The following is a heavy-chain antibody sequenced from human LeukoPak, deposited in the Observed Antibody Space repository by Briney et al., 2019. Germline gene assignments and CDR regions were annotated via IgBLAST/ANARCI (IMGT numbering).Heavy chain of an antibody. V-gene: IGHV3-21*01. CDR2: ISSSGSYI. CDR1: GFTFSSYS. D-gene: IGHD6-19*01. CDR3: ARDRNKQSHHGMDV. J-gene: IGHJ6*02. Sequence: GGSLRLSCAASGFTFSSYSMNWVRQAPGKGLEWVSSISSSGSYIYYADSVKGRFTISRDNAKNSLYLQINSLRAEDTAVYDCARDRNKQSHHGMDVWGQGTTVTVSS.